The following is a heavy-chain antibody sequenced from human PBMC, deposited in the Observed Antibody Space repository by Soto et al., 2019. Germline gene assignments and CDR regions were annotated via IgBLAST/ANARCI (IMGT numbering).Heavy chain of an antibody. J-gene: IGHJ4*02. D-gene: IGHD3-10*01. CDR3: TRGPRPISTGTGAY. CDR2: IYNDGTYS. V-gene: IGHV3-74*01. CDR1: GFIFKMYW. Sequence: GGSLRLSCAASGFIFKMYWMHWVRQSPGKGLVWISRIYNDGTYSDYADSVRGRFTISRDNVNDTLYLQMNNLRAEDSGLYYCTRGPRPISTGTGAYWGQGTQVTVST.